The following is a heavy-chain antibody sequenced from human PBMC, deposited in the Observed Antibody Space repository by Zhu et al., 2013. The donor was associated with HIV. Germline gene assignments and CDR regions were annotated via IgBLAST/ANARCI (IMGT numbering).Heavy chain of an antibody. CDR3: TSLSSGDA. J-gene: IGHJ4*02. D-gene: IGHD5-12*01. CDR2: IRNKAHGGTT. V-gene: IGHV3-49*03. Sequence: EVQLVESGGGLVQPGRSLRLSCSTSGFTFGDYAISWFRQAPGKRLEWVGFIRNKAHGGTTEYAESVKGRFTISRDDSKSIAYLQMNSLKTEDTAVYYCTSLSSGDAGGQGTLVTVSS. CDR1: GFTFGDYA.